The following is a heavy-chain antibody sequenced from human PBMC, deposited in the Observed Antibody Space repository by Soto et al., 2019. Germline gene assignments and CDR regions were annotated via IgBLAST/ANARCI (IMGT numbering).Heavy chain of an antibody. D-gene: IGHD3-22*01. CDR3: ASHIDSSGSDY. CDR2: ISAYNGNT. J-gene: IGHJ4*02. Sequence: QVQLVQSGAEVKKPGASVKVSCKASGYTFTSYGISWVRQAPGQGLEWMGWISAYNGNTNYAQKLQGRVTMTTDTSTSTACMELRSLRSDDRAVYYCASHIDSSGSDYWGQGTLVTVSS. V-gene: IGHV1-18*01. CDR1: GYTFTSYG.